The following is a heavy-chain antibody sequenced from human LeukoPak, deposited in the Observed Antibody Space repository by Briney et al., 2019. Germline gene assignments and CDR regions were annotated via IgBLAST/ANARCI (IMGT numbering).Heavy chain of an antibody. CDR3: ARDPSVSPPLLNYYYGMDV. V-gene: IGHV3-30-3*01. CDR2: ISYDGSNK. Sequence: GGSLRLSCAASGFTFGSYAIHWVRQAPGKGLEWVAVISYDGSNKYYADSVEGRFTISRDNSKNTLYLQMNSLRAEDTAVYYCARDPSVSPPLLNYYYGMDVWGQGTTVTVSS. CDR1: GFTFGSYA. J-gene: IGHJ6*02. D-gene: IGHD1-26*01.